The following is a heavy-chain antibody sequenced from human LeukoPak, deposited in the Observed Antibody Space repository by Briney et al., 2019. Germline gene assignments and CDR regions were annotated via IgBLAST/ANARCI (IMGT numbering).Heavy chain of an antibody. CDR1: GGSISSYY. CDR3: AGHHPRNTVDF. CDR2: ISDRGSI. V-gene: IGHV4-59*08. Sequence: MPSETLSLTFTVAGGSISSYYWSWIRQPPGKGLEWIAYISDRGSINYNPSLKSRATISLDTSPNQFYLKLRSVTAPDTAVYYCAGHHPRNTVDFWGQGTLVTVSS. J-gene: IGHJ4*02. D-gene: IGHD2/OR15-2a*01.